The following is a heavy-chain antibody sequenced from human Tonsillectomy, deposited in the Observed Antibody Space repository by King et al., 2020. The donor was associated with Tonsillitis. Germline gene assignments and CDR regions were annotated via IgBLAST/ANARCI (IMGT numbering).Heavy chain of an antibody. V-gene: IGHV3-9*01. J-gene: IGHJ3*02. CDR3: AKDIEARRWTCYYYGVDAFDI. D-gene: IGHD3/OR15-3a*01. Sequence: VQLVESGGGLVQPGRSLRLSCAASGFTFDDYAMHWVRQAPGKGLEWVSGISWNSGSIGYAASVKGRFTISRDNAKNSLYLQMNSLRAEDTALYYCAKDIEARRWTCYYYGVDAFDIWGQGTMVTVSS. CDR1: GFTFDDYA. CDR2: ISWNSGSI.